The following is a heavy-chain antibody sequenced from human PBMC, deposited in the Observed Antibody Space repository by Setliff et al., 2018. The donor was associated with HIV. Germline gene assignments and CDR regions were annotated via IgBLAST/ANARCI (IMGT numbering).Heavy chain of an antibody. CDR3: VKEYHTTATDTRVANYFDY. D-gene: IGHD6-13*01. Sequence: GASVKVSCKSSGDTFSTYVFTWVRQAPGQGLEWMGGVTPILHTTNYAQKFQGRVTITADISTRTVYMELSSLTSEDTAIYYCVKEYHTTATDTRVANYFDYWGQGTLVTVSS. CDR1: GDTFSTYV. J-gene: IGHJ4*02. CDR2: VTPILHTT. V-gene: IGHV1-69*10.